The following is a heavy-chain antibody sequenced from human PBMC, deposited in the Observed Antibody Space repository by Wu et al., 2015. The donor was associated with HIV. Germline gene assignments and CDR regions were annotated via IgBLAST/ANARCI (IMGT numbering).Heavy chain of an antibody. J-gene: IGHJ4*02. D-gene: IGHD2-21*02. CDR2: IIPIFGTA. V-gene: IGHV1-69*05. CDR1: GGTFSSYA. Sequence: QVQLVQSGAEVKKPGSSVKVSCKASGGTFSSYAISWVRQAPGQGLEWMGGIIPIFGTANYAQKFQGRVTITTDESTSTAYMELSSLRSEDTAVYYCARAAYCGGDCFNLGYYFDYVGPGNAWSPVSS. CDR3: ARAAYCGGDCFNLGYYFDY.